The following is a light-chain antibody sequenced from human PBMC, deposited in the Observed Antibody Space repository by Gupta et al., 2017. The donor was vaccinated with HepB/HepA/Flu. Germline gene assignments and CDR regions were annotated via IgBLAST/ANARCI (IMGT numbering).Light chain of an antibody. V-gene: IGKV1-5*03. J-gene: IGKJ1*01. CDR3: QRYYSSPWT. CDR2: RAS. Sequence: DIQMTQSPSTLSASVGDRVTITCRASQSISTWLAWYQQKPGKAPKLLIYRASSLQSGVPSRFSGSGFGTELTLTISSLQPDDFATYYCQRYYSSPWTFGQGAKVEIK. CDR1: QSISTW.